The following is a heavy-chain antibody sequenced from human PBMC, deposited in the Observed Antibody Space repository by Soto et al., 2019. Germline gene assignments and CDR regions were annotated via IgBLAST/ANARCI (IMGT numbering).Heavy chain of an antibody. J-gene: IGHJ4*02. CDR3: ARDSGYCSSTTCYQPHDY. Sequence: SVKVSCKASGGTFSSYSINWVRQAPGQGLEWMGRIIPILGTANYAQNFQGRVTITADKSTSTAYMELSSLRSEDTAVYYCARDSGYCSSTTCYQPHDYWGQGTLVTVSS. V-gene: IGHV1-69*08. D-gene: IGHD2-2*01. CDR1: GGTFSSYS. CDR2: IIPILGTA.